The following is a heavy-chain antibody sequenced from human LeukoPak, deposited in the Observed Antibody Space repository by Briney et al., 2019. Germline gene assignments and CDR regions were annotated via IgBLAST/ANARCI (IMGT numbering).Heavy chain of an antibody. V-gene: IGHV1-69*05. J-gene: IGHJ5*02. Sequence: SVKVSCKASGGTFSSYAISWVRQAPGQGLEWMGGIIPIFGTANYAQKFQGRVTITTDESTSTAYMELSSLRSEDTAVYYCARCAYYYGSGKLNWFDPWGQGTLVTVSS. CDR2: IIPIFGTA. CDR1: GGTFSSYA. D-gene: IGHD3-10*01. CDR3: ARCAYYYGSGKLNWFDP.